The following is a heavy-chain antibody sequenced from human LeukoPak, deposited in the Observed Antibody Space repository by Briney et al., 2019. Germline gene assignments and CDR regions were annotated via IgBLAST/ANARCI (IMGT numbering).Heavy chain of an antibody. V-gene: IGHV1-2*02. CDR2: IHPNNGGT. CDR3: AKGGQWLDREIDY. CDR1: GYTFTDYY. Sequence: ASVKVSCKASGYTFTDYYMHWVRQAPGQGLEWMGCIHPNNGGTNYAQKSQGRVIMTSDTSISTTYMELSTLTSDDTAVYYCAKGGQWLDREIDYWGQGTLVTVSS. D-gene: IGHD6-19*01. J-gene: IGHJ4*02.